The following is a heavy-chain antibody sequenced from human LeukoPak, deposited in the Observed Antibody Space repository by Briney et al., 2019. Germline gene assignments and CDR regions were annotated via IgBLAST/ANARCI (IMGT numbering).Heavy chain of an antibody. J-gene: IGHJ5*02. CDR2: IYYSGST. V-gene: IGHV4-59*01. D-gene: IGHD3-10*01. Sequence: PSETLSLTCTVSGGSISSYYWSWIRQPPGKGLEWIGYIYYSGSTNYNPSLKSRVTISVDTSKNQFSLKLSSVTAADTAVYYCARYSWSTYYYGSGSLWFDPWGQGTLVTVSS. CDR3: ARYSWSTYYYGSGSLWFDP. CDR1: GGSISSYY.